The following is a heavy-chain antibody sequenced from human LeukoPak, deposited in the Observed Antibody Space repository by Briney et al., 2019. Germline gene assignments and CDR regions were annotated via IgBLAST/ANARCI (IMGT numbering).Heavy chain of an antibody. Sequence: ASVKVSCKASGYTFTSYDINWVRQATGQGLEWMGWMNPNSGNTGCAQKFQGRVTMTRNTSISTAYMELSSLRSEDTAVYYCAREDRGVLIVDYWGQGTLVTVSS. CDR2: MNPNSGNT. J-gene: IGHJ4*02. D-gene: IGHD3-10*01. CDR1: GYTFTSYD. V-gene: IGHV1-8*01. CDR3: AREDRGVLIVDY.